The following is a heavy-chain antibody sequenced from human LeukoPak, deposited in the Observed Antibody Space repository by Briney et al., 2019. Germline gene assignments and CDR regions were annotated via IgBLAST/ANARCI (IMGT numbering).Heavy chain of an antibody. V-gene: IGHV4-61*05. CDR3: ASRSSIWSGYQDTLYYFDS. D-gene: IGHD3-3*01. CDR1: GGSISSSSHY. CDR2: IYYSGST. J-gene: IGHJ4*02. Sequence: SETLSLTCTVSGGSISSSSHYWGWIRQPPGKRLEWIGHIYYSGSTNYNPSLKSRVTISVDTSKNQFSLKLSSVTAADTAVYYCASRSSIWSGYQDTLYYFDSWGQGTLVTVSS.